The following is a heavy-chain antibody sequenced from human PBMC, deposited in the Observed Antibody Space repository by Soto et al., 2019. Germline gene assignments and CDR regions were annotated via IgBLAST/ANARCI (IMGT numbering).Heavy chain of an antibody. CDR1: GFTFSSYG. D-gene: IGHD2-2*01. CDR2: ISYDGSNK. J-gene: IGHJ4*02. V-gene: IGHV3-30*18. CDR3: AKDPIVGGGVVVPAAYFDY. Sequence: QVQLVESGGGVVQPGRSLRLSCAASGFTFSSYGMHWVRQAPGKGLEWVAVISYDGSNKYYADSVKGRFTISRDNSKNTLYLQMNSLRADDTAVYYCAKDPIVGGGVVVPAAYFDYWGQGTLVTVSS.